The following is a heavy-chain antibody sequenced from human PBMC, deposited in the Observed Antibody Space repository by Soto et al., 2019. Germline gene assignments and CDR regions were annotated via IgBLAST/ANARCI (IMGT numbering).Heavy chain of an antibody. Sequence: GGSLRLSCAASGFTVSSNYMSWVRQAPGKGLEWVSVIYSGGSTSYADSVKGRFTISRDNAKNTLYLQMNSLRTEDTAVYYCARQASFDYWGRGTLVTVSS. CDR1: GFTVSSNY. J-gene: IGHJ4*02. CDR2: IYSGGST. CDR3: ARQASFDY. V-gene: IGHV3-66*04.